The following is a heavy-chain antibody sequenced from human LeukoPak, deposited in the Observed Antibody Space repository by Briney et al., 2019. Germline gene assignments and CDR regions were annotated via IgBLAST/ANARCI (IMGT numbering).Heavy chain of an antibody. D-gene: IGHD5-24*01. CDR1: GGTFSSYA. CDR3: ARQEMATAHAFDI. V-gene: IGHV1-69*01. CDR2: IIPIFGTA. J-gene: IGHJ3*02. Sequence: SVKVSCKASGGTFSSYAISWVRQAPGQGLEWMGGIIPIFGTANYAQKFQGRVTITADESTSTAYMELSSPRSEDTAVYYCARQEMATAHAFDIWGQGTMVTVSS.